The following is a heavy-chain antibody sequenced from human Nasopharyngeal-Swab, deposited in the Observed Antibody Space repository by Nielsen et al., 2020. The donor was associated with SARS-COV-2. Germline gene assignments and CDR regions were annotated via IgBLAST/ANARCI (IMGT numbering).Heavy chain of an antibody. J-gene: IGHJ4*02. CDR2: IYYSGST. D-gene: IGHD4-17*01. Sequence: WIRQPPGKGLGWIGYIYYSGSTNYNPSLKSRVTISVDTSKNQFSLKLSSVTAADTAVYYCARQRPGDYEDYWGQGTLVTVSS. CDR3: ARQRPGDYEDY. V-gene: IGHV4-59*08.